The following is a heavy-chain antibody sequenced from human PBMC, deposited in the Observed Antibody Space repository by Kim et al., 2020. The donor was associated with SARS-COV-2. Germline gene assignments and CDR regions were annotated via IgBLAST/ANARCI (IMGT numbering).Heavy chain of an antibody. V-gene: IGHV3-48*02. CDR2: ISVTDAI. Sequence: GGSLGLSCAASGFTFTTYNMNWVRQAPGKGLEWISYISVTDAIYYADSVKGRFTISRDYAKNSLDLQMNSLRDEDTAVYYCARDWNWGIDVWGQGTLVTV. CDR1: GFTFTTYN. D-gene: IGHD7-27*01. J-gene: IGHJ4*02. CDR3: ARDWNWGIDV.